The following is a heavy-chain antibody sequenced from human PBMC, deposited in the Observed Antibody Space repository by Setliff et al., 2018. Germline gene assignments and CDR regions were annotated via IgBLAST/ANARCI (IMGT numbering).Heavy chain of an antibody. CDR3: ARVGDSSGYDY. J-gene: IGHJ4*02. V-gene: IGHV3-7*01. D-gene: IGHD5-12*01. Sequence: AGGSLRLSCAASGFTFSSYWMSWVRQAPGKGLEWVANIHQYGSEKYYVDSVKGRFTISRDNSKNTLYLQMGSLRAEDMAVYYCARVGDSSGYDYWGQGTLVTVSS. CDR1: GFTFSSYW. CDR2: IHQYGSEK.